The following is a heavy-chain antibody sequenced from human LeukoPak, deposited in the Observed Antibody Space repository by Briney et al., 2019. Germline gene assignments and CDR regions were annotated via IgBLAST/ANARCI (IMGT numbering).Heavy chain of an antibody. CDR3: VKDYPITFGGFSPFDI. CDR1: KFTFSRSN. Sequence: GGSVRLFCAASKFTFSRSNMNWVRQAPGKGREGVSSIRRSGNYIYYAASVKGRFTVSRDHAKNSLYLELNSLSAEDTAVYYCVKDYPITFGGFSPFDIWGQGTMVTVSS. J-gene: IGHJ3*02. D-gene: IGHD3-16*01. CDR2: IRRSGNYI. V-gene: IGHV3-21*01.